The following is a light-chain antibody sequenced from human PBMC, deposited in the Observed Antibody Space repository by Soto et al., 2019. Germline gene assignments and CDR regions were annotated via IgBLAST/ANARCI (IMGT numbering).Light chain of an antibody. CDR1: QSVSSSY. V-gene: IGKV3-20*01. J-gene: IGKJ1*01. CDR3: QQYGSSRRT. CDR2: GAS. Sequence: EIVLTQSAGTLSLSPGERATLSCRASQSVSSSYLAWYQQKPGQAPRLLIYGASSRATGIPDRFSGSGSGTDFTLTISRLEPEDFAVYYCQQYGSSRRTFGQGTKVDNK.